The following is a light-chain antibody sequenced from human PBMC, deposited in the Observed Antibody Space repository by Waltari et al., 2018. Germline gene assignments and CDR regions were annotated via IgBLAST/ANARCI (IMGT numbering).Light chain of an antibody. CDR3: QARDSSDRQV. J-gene: IGLJ2*01. CDR2: GEG. Sequence: SSDLTQDPAVSVALGQTVKITCQGDVLRRFYAMWYQQKPGQAPILVIYGEGRRPPGIPDRFSASSSGNTASLTITRAQAEDEGTYFCQARDSSDRQVFGGGTMLTVL. CDR1: VLRRFY. V-gene: IGLV3-19*01.